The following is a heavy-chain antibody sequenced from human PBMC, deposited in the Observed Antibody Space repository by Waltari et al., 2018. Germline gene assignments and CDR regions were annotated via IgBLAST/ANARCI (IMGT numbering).Heavy chain of an antibody. J-gene: IGHJ3*02. CDR3: ARGKSDYDFWSGYSAYDAFDI. V-gene: IGHV4-34*01. Sequence: QVQLQQWGAGLLKPSETLSLTCAVYGGSFSGYYWSWIRQPPGKGLGWIGEINHSGRTNYNPSLKSRVTISVDTSKNQFSLKLSSVTAADTAVYYCARGKSDYDFWSGYSAYDAFDIWGQGTMVTVSS. D-gene: IGHD3-3*01. CDR1: GGSFSGYY. CDR2: INHSGRT.